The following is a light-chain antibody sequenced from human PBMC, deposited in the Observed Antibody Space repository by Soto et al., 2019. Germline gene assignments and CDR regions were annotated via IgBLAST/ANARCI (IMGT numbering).Light chain of an antibody. Sequence: QSVLTQAPSASGTPGQRGTISCSGSSSNIGRSSVNWYQHLPGTAPKLLIYSNERRPSGVPERFSGSTSGPSASLPISGLQSEDEADYSCSPWDPSLNGRDVFGTGTKGTV. V-gene: IGLV1-44*01. J-gene: IGLJ1*01. CDR3: SPWDPSLNGRDV. CDR2: SNE. CDR1: SSNIGRSS.